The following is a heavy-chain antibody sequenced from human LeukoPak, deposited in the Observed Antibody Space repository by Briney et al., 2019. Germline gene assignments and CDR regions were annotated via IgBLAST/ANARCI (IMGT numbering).Heavy chain of an antibody. CDR1: GTTFSRYW. CDR3: AGGAGWLVDY. J-gene: IGHJ4*02. CDR2: IKQDGSEK. Sequence: GGSLRLSCAAAGTTFSRYWMNWVRQAPGKGLEWVANIKQDGSEKYYVDSVKGRFTISRDNAKNSLYLQMNSLRAEDTAVYYCAGGAGWLVDYWGQGTLVTVSS. V-gene: IGHV3-7*03. D-gene: IGHD6-19*01.